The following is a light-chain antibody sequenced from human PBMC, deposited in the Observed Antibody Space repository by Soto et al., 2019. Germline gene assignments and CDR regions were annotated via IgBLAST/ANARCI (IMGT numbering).Light chain of an antibody. Sequence: DIQMTQSPSSLSASVGDRVTITCQASQDINNYLNWYQQKPGKAPKLLIYDASNLERGVPSRLSGSGSGTDFTFTISSLQPEDIATYYCQQCDNVPVTFGGGTKVEMK. V-gene: IGKV1-33*01. CDR1: QDINNY. J-gene: IGKJ4*01. CDR3: QQCDNVPVT. CDR2: DAS.